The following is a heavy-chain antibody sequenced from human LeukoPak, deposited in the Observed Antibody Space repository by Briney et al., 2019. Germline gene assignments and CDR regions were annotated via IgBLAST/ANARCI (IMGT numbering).Heavy chain of an antibody. CDR1: GFTPNSYA. Sequence: GSLRPSSTASGFTPNSYAVHWVRQAPSDGLEWVAFISYDGSSDFYVSSVKGQFTISRYSAEYTRSLQMKSLRAKDTAIDLCVRARRCFSGGRWYFDYFFDYGGRGTLVTVSS. J-gene: IGHJ4*02. V-gene: IGHV3-30-3*01. CDR3: VRARRCFSGGRWYFDYFFDY. D-gene: IGHD2-15*01. CDR2: ISYDGSSD.